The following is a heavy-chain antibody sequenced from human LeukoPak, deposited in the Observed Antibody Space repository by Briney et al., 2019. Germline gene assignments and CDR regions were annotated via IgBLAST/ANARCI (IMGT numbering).Heavy chain of an antibody. J-gene: IGHJ4*02. D-gene: IGHD3-16*01. CDR2: VYYTGST. Sequence: SETLSLTCSVSSDSMGSYYWIWIPQPPEEALEWSGYVYYTGSTNYNPPLKSRVTISVDPSKHHLYLNLNSVTAADTALYYCARHRYGDVYHFDLWGQGTLVIVSS. CDR3: ARHRYGDVYHFDL. V-gene: IGHV4-59*08. CDR1: SDSMGSYY.